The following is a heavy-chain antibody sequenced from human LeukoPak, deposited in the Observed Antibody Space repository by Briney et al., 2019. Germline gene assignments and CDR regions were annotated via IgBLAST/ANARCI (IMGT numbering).Heavy chain of an antibody. Sequence: PSETLSLTCTVSGGSISSYDWSWLRQPPGKGLEWIGYIYTSGSTNYNPSLKRRVTISVDTPKNQSSLKLSSVTAADTAVYYCARHFEGQLVWFDPWGQGTLVTVSS. J-gene: IGHJ5*02. V-gene: IGHV4-4*09. CDR1: GGSISSYD. CDR3: ARHFEGQLVWFDP. CDR2: IYTSGST. D-gene: IGHD6-13*01.